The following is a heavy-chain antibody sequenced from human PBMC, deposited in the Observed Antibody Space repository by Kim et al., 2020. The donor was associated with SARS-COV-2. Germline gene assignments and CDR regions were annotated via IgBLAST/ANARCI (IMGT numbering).Heavy chain of an antibody. J-gene: IGHJ6*02. CDR3: QQLVPTYGMDV. V-gene: IGHV4-34*01. CDR1: GGSFSGYY. Sequence: SETLSLTCAVYGGSFSGYYWSWIRQPPGKGLEWIGEINHSGSTNYNPSLKSRVTISVDTSKNQFSLKLSSVTAADTAVYYCQQLVPTYGMDVWGQGTTVTVSS. D-gene: IGHD6-13*01. CDR2: INHSGST.